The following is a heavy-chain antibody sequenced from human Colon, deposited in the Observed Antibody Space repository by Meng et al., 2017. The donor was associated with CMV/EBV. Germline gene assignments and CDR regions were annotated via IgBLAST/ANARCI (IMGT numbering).Heavy chain of an antibody. D-gene: IGHD2-21*02. CDR2: IYDTGRT. CDR1: GFSVSRNY. Sequence: GESLKISCVASGFSVSRNYISWVRQAPGKGLEWVSVIYDTGRTYYTDSLKGRFTVSREESKNTVFLQMNNLRTEDTAVYYCARNRLECGGDCYFADSWGQGTLVTVSS. J-gene: IGHJ5*02. CDR3: ARNRLECGGDCYFADS. V-gene: IGHV3-66*01.